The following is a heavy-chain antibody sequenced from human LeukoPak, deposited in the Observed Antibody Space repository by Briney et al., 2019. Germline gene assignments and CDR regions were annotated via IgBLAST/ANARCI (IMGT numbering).Heavy chain of an antibody. D-gene: IGHD3-10*01. J-gene: IGHJ6*04. CDR1: GGTFSSYA. V-gene: IGHV1-69*01. CDR3: ASPGSGSSDYYYYGMDV. CDR2: IIPIFGTA. Sequence: ASVKVSCKASGGTFSSYAISWVRQAPGQGLEWMGGIIPIFGTANYAQKFQGRVTITADESTSTAYMEPSSLRSEDTAVYYCASPGSGSSDYYYYGMDVWGKGTTVTVSS.